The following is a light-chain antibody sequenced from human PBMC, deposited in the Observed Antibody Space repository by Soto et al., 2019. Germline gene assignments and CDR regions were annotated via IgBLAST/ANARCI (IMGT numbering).Light chain of an antibody. Sequence: IVLTQSPATLSLSPGERATLSCRASQSLSNYLDWYQQKPGQGPRLLIYAASNRATGIPARFSGSGSGTEFTLTISSLEPEDFAVYYYQQRSNWPRTFGQGTKV. CDR1: QSLSNY. J-gene: IGKJ2*01. CDR2: AAS. CDR3: QQRSNWPRT. V-gene: IGKV3-11*01.